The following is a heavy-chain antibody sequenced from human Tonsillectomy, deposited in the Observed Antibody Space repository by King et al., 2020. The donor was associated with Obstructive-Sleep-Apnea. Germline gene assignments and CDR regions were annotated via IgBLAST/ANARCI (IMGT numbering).Heavy chain of an antibody. CDR3: ARDSSYCSGGSCYPRYYYYGMDV. Sequence: VQLVESGGGLVKPGGSLRLSCAASGFTFSSYSMNWVRQAPGKGLEWVSSISSSSSYIYYADSVKGRFTISRDNAKNSLYLQMNSLGAEDTAVYYCARDSSYCSGGSCYPRYYYYGMDVWGQGTTVTVSS. CDR2: ISSSSSYI. V-gene: IGHV3-21*01. D-gene: IGHD2-15*01. CDR1: GFTFSSYS. J-gene: IGHJ6*02.